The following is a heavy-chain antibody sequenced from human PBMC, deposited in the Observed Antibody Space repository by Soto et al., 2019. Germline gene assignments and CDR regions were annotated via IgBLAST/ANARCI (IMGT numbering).Heavy chain of an antibody. J-gene: IGHJ4*02. CDR2: IVVGRGKT. Sequence: VASVKVSCKASGFTFTSSAVQWVRQARGQRLEWIGWIVVGRGKTDYAQKFQERVTITRDMSTSTVYMELSSLRSEDTAVYYCAGLGSSAADYWGQGTLVTVSS. D-gene: IGHD7-27*01. CDR3: AGLGSSAADY. CDR1: GFTFTSSA. V-gene: IGHV1-58*01.